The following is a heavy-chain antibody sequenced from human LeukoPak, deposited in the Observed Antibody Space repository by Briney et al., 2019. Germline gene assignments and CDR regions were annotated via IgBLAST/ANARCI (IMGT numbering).Heavy chain of an antibody. V-gene: IGHV1-2*02. CDR3: ARGTTSDDSSGYYYFPDAFDI. D-gene: IGHD3-22*01. J-gene: IGHJ3*02. CDR1: GYTFTGYY. CDR2: INPNSGGT. Sequence: GASVKVSCKASGYTFTGYYMHWVRQAPGQGLEWMGWINPNSGGTNYAQKFQGRVTITRNISISTAYMELSSLRSEDTAVYYCARGTTSDDSSGYYYFPDAFDIWGQGTMVTVSS.